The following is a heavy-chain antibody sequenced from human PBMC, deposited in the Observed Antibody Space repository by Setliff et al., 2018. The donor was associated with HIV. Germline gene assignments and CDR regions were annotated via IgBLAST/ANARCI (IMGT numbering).Heavy chain of an antibody. CDR3: ATAKEHWLTEGGFDF. CDR1: GYTFTDYG. V-gene: IGHV1-18*01. CDR2: ISAYYRNT. Sequence: ASVKVSCKASGYTFTDYGISWVRQAPGQGLEWMGWISAYYRNTNYAQKFQGRVSMTTEISTNTAYMELRSLTSDDTAVYYCATAKEHWLTEGGFDFWGQGTLVTVSS. D-gene: IGHD6-19*01. J-gene: IGHJ4*02.